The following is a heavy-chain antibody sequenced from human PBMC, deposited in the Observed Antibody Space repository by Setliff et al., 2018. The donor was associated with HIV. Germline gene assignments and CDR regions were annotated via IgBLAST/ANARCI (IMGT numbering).Heavy chain of an antibody. Sequence: GGSLRLSCTASGFTFGDYAMSWVRQAPGKGLEWVGFIRTKAYRGTTEYAASVEGRFTISRDDSTSIAYLQMNSLRTEDTAVYFCSRGARPTDEYVWFDPWGQGTLVTVSS. CDR2: IRTKAYRGTT. CDR3: SRGARPTDEYVWFDP. V-gene: IGHV3-49*04. J-gene: IGHJ5*02. CDR1: GFTFGDYA. D-gene: IGHD4-17*01.